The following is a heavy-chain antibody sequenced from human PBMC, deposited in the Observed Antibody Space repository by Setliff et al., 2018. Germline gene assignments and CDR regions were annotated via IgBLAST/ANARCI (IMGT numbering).Heavy chain of an antibody. D-gene: IGHD3-16*01. CDR2: INPSSGAT. V-gene: IGHV1-2*06. CDR1: GFTFTGYY. J-gene: IGHJ3*02. CDR3: ARDGGGDSDAFDI. Sequence: ASVKVSCKASGFTFTGYYMYWVRQAPGQGLEWMGRINPSSGATIYAQKFQGRVTMTSDTSISTAYMELGRLRSDDTAVYFCARDGGGDSDAFDIWGQGTMVTVSS.